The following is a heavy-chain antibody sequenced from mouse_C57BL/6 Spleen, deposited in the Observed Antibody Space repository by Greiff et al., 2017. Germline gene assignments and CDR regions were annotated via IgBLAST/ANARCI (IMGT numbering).Heavy chain of an antibody. V-gene: IGHV1-69*01. CDR2: IAPSDSYT. CDR3: ARRGNGNYGYVDV. D-gene: IGHD2-1*01. J-gene: IGHJ1*03. Sequence: QVQLQQPGAELVMPGASVKLSCKASGYTFTSYWMHWVKQRPGQGLEWIGEIAPSDSYTNYNQKFKGKSTLTVDKSSSTAYMQLSSLTSGDSAVYYCARRGNGNYGYVDVWGTGTTVTVSS. CDR1: GYTFTSYW.